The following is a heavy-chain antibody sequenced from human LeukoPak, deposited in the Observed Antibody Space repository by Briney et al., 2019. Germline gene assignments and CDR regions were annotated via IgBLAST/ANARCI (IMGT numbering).Heavy chain of an antibody. CDR1: GFTFSSYV. CDR3: ARAPAGGWFDP. CDR2: ISYDGSNE. D-gene: IGHD3-10*01. Sequence: PGRSLRLSCAASGFTFSSYVMHWVRQAPGKGLEWVAIISYDGSNEYYADSVKGRFTISRDNSKNTLYLQMNSLRAADTAVYYCARAPAGGWFDPWGQGTLVTVSS. J-gene: IGHJ5*02. V-gene: IGHV3-30*04.